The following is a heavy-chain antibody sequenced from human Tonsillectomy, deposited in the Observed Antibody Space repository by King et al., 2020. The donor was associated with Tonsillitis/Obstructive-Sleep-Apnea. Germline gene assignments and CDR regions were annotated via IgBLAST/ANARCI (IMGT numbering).Heavy chain of an antibody. CDR1: GFTFSSYW. V-gene: IGHV3-7*04. CDR2: IKQDGSEK. Sequence: VQLVESGGGLVQPGGSLRLSCAASGFTFSSYWMSWVRQAPGKGLEWVANIKQDGSEKYYVDSVKGRFTISRDNTKNSLYLQMNSLRAEDTAVYYCARGSSSWYDYYYYMDVWGKGTTVTVSS. J-gene: IGHJ6*03. CDR3: ARGSSSWYDYYYYMDV. D-gene: IGHD6-13*01.